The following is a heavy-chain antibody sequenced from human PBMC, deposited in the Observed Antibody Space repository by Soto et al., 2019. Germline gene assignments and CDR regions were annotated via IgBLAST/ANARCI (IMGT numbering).Heavy chain of an antibody. J-gene: IGHJ6*03. Sequence: EPLSLTCTVSGDSVTSYYWTWIRQPPGKGLEWIGYFYYSGFTNYNPSLKSRVIISADTSKNQFSLKLSSVTAADTAVYFCARGNMVRGVTGYYMDVWGKGTPVTVSS. CDR3: ARGNMVRGVTGYYMDV. D-gene: IGHD3-10*01. CDR2: FYYSGFT. V-gene: IGHV4-59*02. CDR1: GDSVTSYY.